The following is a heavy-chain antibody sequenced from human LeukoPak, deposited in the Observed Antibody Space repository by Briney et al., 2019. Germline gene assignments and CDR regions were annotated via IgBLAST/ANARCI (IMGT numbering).Heavy chain of an antibody. V-gene: IGHV3-23*01. D-gene: IGHD6-13*01. J-gene: IGHJ4*02. CDR2: FSINGRDT. CDR1: GFTFKNYA. Sequence: GGSLRLSCAASGFTFKNYALSWVRQAPGKGLEWVSGFSINGRDTYYADFVKGRFTIARDIAKNTLYLQMNSLRAEDTATYYCAKPGRTAAGLFVSWGQGTLVTVSS. CDR3: AKPGRTAAGLFVS.